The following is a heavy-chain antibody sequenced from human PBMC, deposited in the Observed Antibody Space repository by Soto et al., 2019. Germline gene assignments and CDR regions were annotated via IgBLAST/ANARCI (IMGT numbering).Heavy chain of an antibody. CDR2: ISYDGSNK. CDR3: AKDRGSKVPAVRLNPRCDP. D-gene: IGHD2-2*01. CDR1: GFTFSSYG. V-gene: IGHV3-30*18. Sequence: QVQLVESGGGLVQPGRSLRLSCAASGFTFSSYGMHWVRQAPGKGLEWVAVISYDGSNKYYADSVKGRFTISRDNSKNQLYLQRHSLRAEETAVYYGAKDRGSKVPAVRLNPRCDPWGQGTLVTVCS. J-gene: IGHJ5*02.